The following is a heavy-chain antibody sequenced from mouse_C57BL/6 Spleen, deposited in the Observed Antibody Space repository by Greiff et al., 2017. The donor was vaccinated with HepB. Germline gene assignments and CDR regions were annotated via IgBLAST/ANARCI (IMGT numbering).Heavy chain of an antibody. V-gene: IGHV1-82*01. CDR2: IYPGDGDT. CDR3: ARSDYYTTVVATRYFDV. CDR1: GYAFSSSW. D-gene: IGHD1-1*01. Sequence: LQESGPELVKPGASVKISCKASGYAFSSSWMNWVKQRPGKGLEWIGRIYPGDGDTNYNGKFKGKATLTADKSSSTAYMQLSSLTSEDSAVYFCARSDYYTTVVATRYFDVWGTGTTVTVSS. J-gene: IGHJ1*03.